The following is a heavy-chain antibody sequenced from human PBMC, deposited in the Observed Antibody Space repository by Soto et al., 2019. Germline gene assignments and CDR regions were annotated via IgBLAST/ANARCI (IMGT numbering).Heavy chain of an antibody. CDR2: IIPVFGIV. CDR1: GGTLSNSA. J-gene: IGHJ6*02. Sequence: QLQLAQSGADVKKAGSSVKVSCKASGGTLSNSAFSWVRQAPGQGLEWMGQIIPVFGIVNYAQKFQDRVTITADESTSTAYMVLSSLRSEDTAVYFCATGRIVVVGSRAYYGIDVWGQGTTVTV. D-gene: IGHD3-22*01. V-gene: IGHV1-69*19. CDR3: ATGRIVVVGSRAYYGIDV.